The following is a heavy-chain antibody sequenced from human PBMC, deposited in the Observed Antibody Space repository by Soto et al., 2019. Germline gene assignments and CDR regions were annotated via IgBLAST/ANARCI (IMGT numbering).Heavy chain of an antibody. V-gene: IGHV3-30-3*01. D-gene: IGHD3-10*02. CDR3: ARDTGPNVYNYYYFGMDV. Sequence: QVHLVESGGGAVQPGGSLRLSCAASEFTFSNYAMHWVRQAPGKGLEWVAVISYDGSDKYNSNSVKGRFTISRDNSKNTLYLQMNSLRAEDTAVYYCARDTGPNVYNYYYFGMDVWGQGTTVTVSS. CDR1: EFTFSNYA. J-gene: IGHJ6*02. CDR2: ISYDGSDK.